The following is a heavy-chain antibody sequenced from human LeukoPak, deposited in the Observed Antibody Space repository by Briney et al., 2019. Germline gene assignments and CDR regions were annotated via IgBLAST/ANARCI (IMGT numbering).Heavy chain of an antibody. J-gene: IGHJ2*01. CDR1: GGSFSGYY. Sequence: PSETLSLTCAVYGGSFSGYYWSWIRQPPGKGLEWIGEINHSGSTNYNPSLKSRITISVDTSKKQFSLKMTSVTAADTAVYYCARRTRYSTSSPWYFDLWGRGTLVTVSS. CDR2: INHSGST. CDR3: ARRTRYSTSSPWYFDL. V-gene: IGHV4-34*01. D-gene: IGHD6-6*01.